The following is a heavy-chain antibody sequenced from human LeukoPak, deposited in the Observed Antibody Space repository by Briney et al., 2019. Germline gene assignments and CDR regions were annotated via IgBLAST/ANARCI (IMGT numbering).Heavy chain of an antibody. CDR1: GXXXSSGNYY. CDR2: IYSCGST. V-gene: IGHV4-61*02. CDR3: ARVKTGGYYNC. Sequence: SGXXXSSGNYYXTWLRXPXXXGXXXIGPIYSCGSTNYTPSLKSRVTISVDTSKNQFSLRLSSVTAADTAVYYCARVKTGGYYNCWGQGTLVTVS. J-gene: IGHJ4*02. D-gene: IGHD3-22*01.